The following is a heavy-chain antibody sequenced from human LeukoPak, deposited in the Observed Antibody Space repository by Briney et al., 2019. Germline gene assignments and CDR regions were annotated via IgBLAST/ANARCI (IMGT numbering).Heavy chain of an antibody. CDR2: ISGTGGST. CDR3: AKSGPVKLPLFTPFDY. Sequence: GGSLRLSCAASGFTFSSYALSWVRQTPGKGLEYVPTISGTGGSTYHADSVRGRFTISRDNSKSTLSLQMNSLRAEDTAIYYCAKSGPVKLPLFTPFDYWGQGTLVTVSS. V-gene: IGHV3-23*01. D-gene: IGHD1-26*01. J-gene: IGHJ4*02. CDR1: GFTFSSYA.